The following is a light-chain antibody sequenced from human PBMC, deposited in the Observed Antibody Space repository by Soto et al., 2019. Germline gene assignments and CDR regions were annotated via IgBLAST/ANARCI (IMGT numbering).Light chain of an antibody. V-gene: IGKV1-6*01. Sequence: AIQMTQSPSSLSASVGDRVTITCRASQGIRNNLGWYQQKPGEAPKLLIYAASSLQSGVPSRFSGSGSGTDFTLTISSLQPEDLANYYCLQDYDYPLTFGQGTKVDIK. CDR2: AAS. CDR1: QGIRNN. CDR3: LQDYDYPLT. J-gene: IGKJ1*01.